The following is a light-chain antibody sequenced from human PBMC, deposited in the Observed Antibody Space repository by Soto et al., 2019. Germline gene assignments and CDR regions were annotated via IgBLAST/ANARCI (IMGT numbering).Light chain of an antibody. CDR3: QQSYSQGRT. CDR1: QNINNY. V-gene: IGKV1-39*01. J-gene: IGKJ2*01. Sequence: DIQMTQSPSSLSAFVGDTVTITCRASQNINNYLNWYQLKPGKAPKLLIFGASNLKSGVPSRFSDNGSVTDFSLIITSLQPEDFATYYCQQSYSQGRTFGQGTRL. CDR2: GAS.